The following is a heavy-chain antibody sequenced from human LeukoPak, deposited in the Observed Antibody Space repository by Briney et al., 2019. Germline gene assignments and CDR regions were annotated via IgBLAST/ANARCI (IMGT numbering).Heavy chain of an antibody. CDR3: ARGSAMITKALFLDY. J-gene: IGHJ4*02. CDR1: GGSIRSYY. D-gene: IGHD5-18*01. V-gene: IGHV4-59*01. CDR2: IYYTGTT. Sequence: PSETLSLTCTVSGGSIRSYYWCWIRQPPGKGLEWIGYIYYTGTTNYNPSLKSRATISLDTSKNQFSLKLNSVTAADTAVYYCARGSAMITKALFLDYWGQGTLVTVSS.